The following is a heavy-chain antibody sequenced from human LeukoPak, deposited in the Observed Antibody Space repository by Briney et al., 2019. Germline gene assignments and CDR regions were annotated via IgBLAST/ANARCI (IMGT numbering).Heavy chain of an antibody. CDR1: GGSFSGYY. CDR3: ARGRRGVIMYYYYYGMDV. V-gene: IGHV4-34*01. CDR2: INHSGST. Sequence: SETLSLTCAVYGGSFSGYYWSWIRQPPGEGLEWIGEINHSGSTNYNPSLKSRVTISVDTSKNQFSLKLSSVTAADTAVYYCARGRRGVIMYYYYYGMDVWGQGTTVTVSS. J-gene: IGHJ6*02. D-gene: IGHD3-10*01.